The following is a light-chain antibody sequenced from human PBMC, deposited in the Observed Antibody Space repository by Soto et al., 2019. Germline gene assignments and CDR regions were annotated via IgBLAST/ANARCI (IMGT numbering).Light chain of an antibody. Sequence: QAVATQEPSLTVSPRGTVTLTCGSSTGAVTSGHYPYWFQQKPGQGPRTLIYDTSKKHSCTPARFSGSLLGGKAALTLSGEQPEDEAEYYCLLSYRYNRPVFGGGTKLTVL. CDR1: TGAVTSGHY. CDR2: DTS. J-gene: IGLJ2*01. CDR3: LLSYRYNRPV. V-gene: IGLV7-46*01.